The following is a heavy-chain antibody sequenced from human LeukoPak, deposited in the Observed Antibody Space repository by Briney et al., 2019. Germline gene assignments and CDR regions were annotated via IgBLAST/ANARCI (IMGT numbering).Heavy chain of an antibody. CDR3: AKGDRLSGYGGFDP. V-gene: IGHV3-9*01. CDR2: ISWNSADI. Sequence: GGSLRLSCEASGLTLLDYAMHWGREAPGKGRGWVSGISWNSADIGSADSLKGRCTISRDNGKKSLCLQSKSLRAEDTALHDIAKGDRLSGYGGFDPWGQGPLVTVSS. J-gene: IGHJ5*02. D-gene: IGHD4/OR15-4a*01. CDR1: GLTLLDYA.